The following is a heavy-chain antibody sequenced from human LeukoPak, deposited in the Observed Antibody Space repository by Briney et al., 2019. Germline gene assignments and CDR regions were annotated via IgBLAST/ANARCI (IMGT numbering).Heavy chain of an antibody. CDR2: IYNSGIT. Sequence: SETLSLTCIVSGGSISGYYWSWIRQPPGKGLEWIGYIYNSGITNHNPSLKSRATISVDTSKNQFSLKLSSVTAADTAVYYCARAPRYSGSYYAPKFYFDYWGQGTLVTVSS. CDR1: GGSISGYY. CDR3: ARAPRYSGSYYAPKFYFDY. V-gene: IGHV4-59*01. J-gene: IGHJ4*02. D-gene: IGHD1-26*01.